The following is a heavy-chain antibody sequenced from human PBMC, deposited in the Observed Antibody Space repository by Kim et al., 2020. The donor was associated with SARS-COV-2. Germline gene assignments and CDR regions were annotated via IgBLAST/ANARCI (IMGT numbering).Heavy chain of an antibody. V-gene: IGHV4-59*09. Sequence: PPLKSRVTISVDTSKNQFSLKLSSVTAADTAVYYCARGGVYSGYDYYFDYWGQGTLVTVSS. J-gene: IGHJ4*02. CDR3: ARGGVYSGYDYYFDY. D-gene: IGHD5-12*01.